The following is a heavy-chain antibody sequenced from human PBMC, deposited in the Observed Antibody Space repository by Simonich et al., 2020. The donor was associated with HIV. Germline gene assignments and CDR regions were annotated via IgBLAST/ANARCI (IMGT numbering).Heavy chain of an antibody. Sequence: QVQLQESGPGLVKPSEILSLTCGVSGFSISSGYYWGWIRQPPGKWLEWIGKIEAGGSTYHNPSLKSRVTISLDTSKNQFSLNLSSVTAADTAVYYCARGDPFYDYWGQGTLVTVSS. CDR2: IEAGGST. CDR3: ARGDPFYDY. V-gene: IGHV4-38-2*01. J-gene: IGHJ4*02. CDR1: GFSISSGYY. D-gene: IGHD3-16*01.